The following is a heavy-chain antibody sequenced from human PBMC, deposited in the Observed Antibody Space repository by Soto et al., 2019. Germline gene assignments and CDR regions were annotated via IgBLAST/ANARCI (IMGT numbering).Heavy chain of an antibody. J-gene: IGHJ4*02. Sequence: GGSLRLSCAASGLTLSDYYMSWIRQAPGKGLEWISCISHTGSTINYADSVEGRFTISRDNAKNSLYLQMNSLRAEDTAVYYCARHRVPKVRGGSTDYWGQGALVTVSS. D-gene: IGHD3-10*01. CDR2: ISHTGSTI. V-gene: IGHV3-11*01. CDR3: ARHRVPKVRGGSTDY. CDR1: GLTLSDYY.